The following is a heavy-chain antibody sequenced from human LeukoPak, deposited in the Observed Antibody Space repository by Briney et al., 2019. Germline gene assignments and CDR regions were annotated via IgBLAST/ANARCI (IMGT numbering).Heavy chain of an antibody. CDR3: ARDSRYCNSISCYGRPGYYGLDV. V-gene: IGHV4-34*01. D-gene: IGHD2-2*01. CDR1: GGSFSGYY. Sequence: SETLSLTCAVSGGSFSGYYLSWVRQPPGQGLEWIGGINHSGSTNYNPSLKSRVTRSVDTSKNQFSLNLSSVTAADTAVYYCARDSRYCNSISCYGRPGYYGLDVWGQGTTVTVSS. CDR2: INHSGST. J-gene: IGHJ6*02.